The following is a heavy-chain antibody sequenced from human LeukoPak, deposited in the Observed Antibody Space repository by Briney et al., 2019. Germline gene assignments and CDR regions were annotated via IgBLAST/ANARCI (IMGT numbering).Heavy chain of an antibody. CDR3: ARDVSGGDYGFDY. Sequence: GGSLRLSCAASGFTFSSYAMSWARQAPGKGLEWVSVIYSGGSTYYADSVKGRFTISRDNSKNTLYLQMNSLRAEDTAVYYCARDVSGGDYGFDYWGQGTLVTVSS. J-gene: IGHJ4*02. D-gene: IGHD2-21*02. CDR2: IYSGGST. V-gene: IGHV3-66*01. CDR1: GFTFSSYA.